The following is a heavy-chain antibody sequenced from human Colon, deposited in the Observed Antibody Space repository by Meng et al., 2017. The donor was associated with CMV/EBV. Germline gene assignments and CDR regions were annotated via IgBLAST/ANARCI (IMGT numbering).Heavy chain of an antibody. V-gene: IGHV4-34*01. CDR3: ARESVAVPGTRFFDF. Sequence: SETLSLTCAVYGGSFSGYYWSWIRQPPGKGLEWIGEINHSGSTNYNPSLKSRVTISVDTSKNQFSLKLSSVTAADTAVYYCARESVAVPGTRFFDFWGRGTLVTVSS. CDR1: GGSFSGYY. CDR2: INHSGST. J-gene: IGHJ2*01. D-gene: IGHD6-19*01.